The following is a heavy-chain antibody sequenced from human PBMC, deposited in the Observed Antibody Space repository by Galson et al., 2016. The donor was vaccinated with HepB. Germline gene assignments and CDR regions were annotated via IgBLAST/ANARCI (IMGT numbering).Heavy chain of an antibody. Sequence: QSGAEVKEPGESLRISCKASGYSFTTYWISWVRQMPGKGLEWMGTTNPSDSYTNYSPSFQGHVTISADKSISTAYLQWSSLKASDTAMYYCARHYNRGLGLGGQGTLVTVSS. CDR1: GYSFTTYW. J-gene: IGHJ4*02. CDR3: ARHYNRGLGL. V-gene: IGHV5-10-1*01. CDR2: TNPSDSYT. D-gene: IGHD3-10*01.